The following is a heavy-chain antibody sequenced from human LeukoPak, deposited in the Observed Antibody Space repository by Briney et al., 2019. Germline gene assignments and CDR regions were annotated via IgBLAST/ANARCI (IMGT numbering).Heavy chain of an antibody. CDR2: ISYDGSSK. J-gene: IGHJ4*02. Sequence: GGSLRLSCAASGFTFSSYAMHWVRQAPGKGLEWVAVISYDGSSKYYADSVKGRFTISRDNSKNTLYLQMNSLRAEDTAVYYCAFGELLFADYWGQGTLVTVSS. D-gene: IGHD3-10*01. CDR1: GFTFSSYA. V-gene: IGHV3-30-3*01. CDR3: AFGELLFADY.